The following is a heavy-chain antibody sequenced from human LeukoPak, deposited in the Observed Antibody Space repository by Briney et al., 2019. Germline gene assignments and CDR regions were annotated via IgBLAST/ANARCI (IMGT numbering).Heavy chain of an antibody. D-gene: IGHD5-12*01. CDR3: GGLRFSGFRYYYYGMDV. J-gene: IGHJ6*02. Sequence: SVTVSCTASGGTFSSYAISWVRQAPGQGLEWMGGIIPIFGTANYAQKFQGRVTITADESTSTAYMELSSLRSEDTAVYYCGGLRFSGFRYYYYGMDVWGQGTTVTVSS. CDR1: GGTFSSYA. CDR2: IIPIFGTA. V-gene: IGHV1-69*01.